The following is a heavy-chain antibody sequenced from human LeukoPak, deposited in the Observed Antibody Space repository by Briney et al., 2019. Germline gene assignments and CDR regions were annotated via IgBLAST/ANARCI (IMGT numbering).Heavy chain of an antibody. J-gene: IGHJ6*02. D-gene: IGHD3-16*01. Sequence: SQTLSLTSTVSGGSISSGGYYWIWIRQHPGKGLEWIGYTYYSGSTYYNPSLKSRVTISVDTSKNQLSLNLSSVTAADTAVYYCARDLSDDGSPYTHYGMAVWGQGTTVTVSS. CDR2: TYYSGST. V-gene: IGHV4-31*03. CDR1: GGSISSGGYY. CDR3: ARDLSDDGSPYTHYGMAV.